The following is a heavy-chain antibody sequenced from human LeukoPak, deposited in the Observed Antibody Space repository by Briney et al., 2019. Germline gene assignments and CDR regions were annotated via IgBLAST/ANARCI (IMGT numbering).Heavy chain of an antibody. CDR2: IYYSGST. D-gene: IGHD2-15*01. CDR3: ARGIVVVVAATYYYYGMDV. J-gene: IGHJ6*02. Sequence: PSETLSLTCTVSGGSISSSSYYWGWIRQPPGKGLEWIGSIYYSGSTYYNPSLKSRVTISVDTSKNQFSLKLSSVTAADTAVYYCARGIVVVVAATYYYYGMDVWGQGTTVTVSS. V-gene: IGHV4-39*01. CDR1: GGSISSSSYY.